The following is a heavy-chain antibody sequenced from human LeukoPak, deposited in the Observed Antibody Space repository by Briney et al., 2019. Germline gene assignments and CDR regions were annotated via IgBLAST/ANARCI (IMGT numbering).Heavy chain of an antibody. CDR3: AREFESYDFWTPHYYYYYMDV. V-gene: IGHV1-18*01. Sequence: ASVNVSCTASGYTFTRYGISWVRQAPGQGLEWMGWISAYNGNTNYAQTLQGRVTMTTDTSKSTAYMELRSLRSDDTAVYYCAREFESYDFWTPHYYYYYMDVWGKGTTVTVSS. J-gene: IGHJ6*03. D-gene: IGHD3-3*01. CDR1: GYTFTRYG. CDR2: ISAYNGNT.